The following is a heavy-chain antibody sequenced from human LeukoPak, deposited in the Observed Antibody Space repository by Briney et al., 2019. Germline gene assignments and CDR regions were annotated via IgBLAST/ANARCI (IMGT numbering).Heavy chain of an antibody. D-gene: IGHD3-22*01. CDR1: GGSISSYY. CDR2: IYTSGST. CDR3: AREVIDYYDSSGYTTRLDY. V-gene: IGHV4-4*07. Sequence: PSETLSLTCTVSGGSISSYYWSWIRQPAGKGLEWIGRIYTSGSTNYNPSLKSRVTMSVDTSKNQFSLKLSSATAADTAVYYCAREVIDYYDSSGYTTRLDYWGQGTLVTVSS. J-gene: IGHJ4*02.